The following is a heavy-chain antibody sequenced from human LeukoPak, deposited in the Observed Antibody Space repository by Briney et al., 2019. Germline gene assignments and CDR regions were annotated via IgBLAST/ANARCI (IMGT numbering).Heavy chain of an antibody. Sequence: SVKVSCKAPGGTFSSYAISWVRQAPGQGLEWMGGIIPIFGTANYAQKFQGRVTITADESTSTAYMELSSLRSEDTAVYYCARVYCSGGSCYDYWGQGTRVTVSS. D-gene: IGHD2-15*01. CDR2: IIPIFGTA. V-gene: IGHV1-69*01. J-gene: IGHJ4*02. CDR3: ARVYCSGGSCYDY. CDR1: GGTFSSYA.